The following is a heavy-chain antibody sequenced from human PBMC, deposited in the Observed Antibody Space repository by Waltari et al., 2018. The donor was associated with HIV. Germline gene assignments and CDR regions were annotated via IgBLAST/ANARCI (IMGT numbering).Heavy chain of an antibody. Sequence: QAQLAQSGGRVVQPGTSLRLSCADSGFTPYAIPWVRQAPGKGLEWVAFISYDGSYKYYTESLKGRFTISRDNSEKLVFLQMDSLSPEDTAVYYCAKIGTIFGWWKYYFDSWGQGTLVTVSS. D-gene: IGHD3-9*01. J-gene: IGHJ4*02. CDR2: ISYDGSYK. CDR3: AKIGTIFGWWKYYFDS. CDR1: GFTPYA. V-gene: IGHV3-30*04.